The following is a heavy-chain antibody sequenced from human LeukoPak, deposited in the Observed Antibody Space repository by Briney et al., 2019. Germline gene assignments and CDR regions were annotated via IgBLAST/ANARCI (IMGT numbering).Heavy chain of an antibody. D-gene: IGHD5-24*01. CDR1: GFTVSSSC. Sequence: GGSLRLSCAASGFTVSSSCMIWVRQAPGTGLEWVSGIYSGGTTYYAGSVKGRFTISRDNSKNTLYLQMNSLSAEDTAVYYCARLPRGEGYSFESWSAPWAQGTLVTVSS. CDR3: ARLPRGEGYSFESWSAP. J-gene: IGHJ5*02. CDR2: IYSGGTT. V-gene: IGHV3-53*01.